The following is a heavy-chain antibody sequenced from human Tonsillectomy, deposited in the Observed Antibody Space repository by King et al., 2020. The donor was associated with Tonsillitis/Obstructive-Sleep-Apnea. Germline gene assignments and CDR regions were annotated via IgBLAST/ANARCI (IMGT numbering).Heavy chain of an antibody. CDR2: IYPGDSDI. CDR1: GYSFTNYW. Sequence: QLVQSGAEVKKPGESLKISCKGSGYSFTNYWIGWVRQMPGKGLEWMGIIYPGDSDIIYSPSFQGQVTISADKSISTAYLQWKSLKASDTAMYYCARGTDCRSTSCSPHYYGMDVWGQGTTVTVSS. CDR3: ARGTDCRSTSCSPHYYGMDV. V-gene: IGHV5-51*03. D-gene: IGHD2-2*01. J-gene: IGHJ6*02.